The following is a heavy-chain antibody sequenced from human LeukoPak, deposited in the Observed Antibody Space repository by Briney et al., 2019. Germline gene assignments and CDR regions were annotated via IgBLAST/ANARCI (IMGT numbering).Heavy chain of an antibody. D-gene: IGHD7-27*01. CDR3: WGITDNNWLDP. CDR2: IKTKTDGGTT. J-gene: IGHJ5*02. CDR1: GFTFSNAW. Sequence: GGSLRLSCAASGFTFSNAWMTWVRQAPGKGLEWVGLIKTKTDGGTTDYGAPVKGRFTISRDDSKNTLYLQMNSLRTDDTAVYYCWGITDNNWLDPWGQGTLVTVSS. V-gene: IGHV3-15*01.